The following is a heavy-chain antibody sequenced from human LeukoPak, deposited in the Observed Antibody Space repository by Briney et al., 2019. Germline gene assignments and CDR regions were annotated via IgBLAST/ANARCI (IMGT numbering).Heavy chain of an antibody. CDR2: ISAYNGNT. CDR1: GYTFTSYG. D-gene: IGHD2-15*01. J-gene: IGHJ5*02. V-gene: IGHV1-18*01. Sequence: ASVKVPCKASGYTFTSYGISWVRQAPGQGLEWMGWISAYNGNTNYVQKLQGRVTMTTDTSTSTAYMELRSLRSDDTAVYYCARDRYCSGGSCYSGVGFDPWGQGTLVTVSS. CDR3: ARDRYCSGGSCYSGVGFDP.